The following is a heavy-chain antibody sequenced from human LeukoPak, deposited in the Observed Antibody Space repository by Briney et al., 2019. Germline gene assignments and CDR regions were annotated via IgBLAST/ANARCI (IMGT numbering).Heavy chain of an antibody. CDR3: ARGGSGDHQEQLGPPGYYHYMDV. CDR1: VYSFTAYG. D-gene: IGHD3-10*01. J-gene: IGHJ6*03. V-gene: IGHV1-18*01. CDR2: ISGHTGTA. Sequence: GASVNVSCKASVYSFTAYGMGWLRQAPGQGLEWMGWISGHTGTAIYAQNLQGRVTLTADTFTSTVYMEMRSLRSDDTAVYYCARGGSGDHQEQLGPPGYYHYMDVWGTGTTVTVSS.